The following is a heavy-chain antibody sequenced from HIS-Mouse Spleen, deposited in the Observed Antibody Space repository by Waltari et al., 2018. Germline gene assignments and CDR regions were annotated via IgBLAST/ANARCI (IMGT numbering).Heavy chain of an antibody. J-gene: IGHJ4*02. CDR3: ARDRLCGSGSYYFDY. CDR1: GFTFSSYA. CDR2: ISDDGMNK. Sequence: GGVVQPGRSLRLSCAASGFTFSSYAMHWVRQAPGKWLEWVAVISDDGMNKYTADSVKGGLTISRDNSKNTLYLQMNSLRAEDTAVYYCARDRLCGSGSYYFDYWGQGTLVTVSS. V-gene: IGHV3-30*04. D-gene: IGHD3-10*01.